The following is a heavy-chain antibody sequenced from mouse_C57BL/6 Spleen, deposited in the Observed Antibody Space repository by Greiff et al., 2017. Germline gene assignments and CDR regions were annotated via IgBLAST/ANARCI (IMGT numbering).Heavy chain of an antibody. D-gene: IGHD2-5*01. Sequence: QVQLQQSGPGLVQPSQSLSITCTVSGFSLTSYGVHWVRQSPGKGLEWLGVIWSGGSTDYNAAFISRLGISKDNSKGQVFFKMNSLQADDTAIYYCARNPSYYSNFYYAMDYWGQGTSVTVSS. V-gene: IGHV2-2*01. CDR1: GFSLTSYG. J-gene: IGHJ4*01. CDR2: IWSGGST. CDR3: ARNPSYYSNFYYAMDY.